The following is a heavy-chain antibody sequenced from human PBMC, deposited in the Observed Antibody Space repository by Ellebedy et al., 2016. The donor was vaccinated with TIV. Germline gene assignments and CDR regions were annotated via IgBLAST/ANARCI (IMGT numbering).Heavy chain of an antibody. CDR1: GGSISSTSYY. Sequence: MPSETLSLTCTVSGGSISSTSYYWGWIRQPPGKGLEWIGSIFYSGTTYYNPSLKSRLTMSVDTSKNQFSLKLSSVTAADTAVYYCAFNYGSGSYGFDHWGQGTLVTVSS. J-gene: IGHJ4*02. CDR3: AFNYGSGSYGFDH. V-gene: IGHV4-39*07. D-gene: IGHD3-10*01. CDR2: IFYSGTT.